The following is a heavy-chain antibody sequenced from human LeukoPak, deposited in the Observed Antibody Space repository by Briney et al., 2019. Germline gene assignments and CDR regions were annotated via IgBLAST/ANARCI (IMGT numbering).Heavy chain of an antibody. Sequence: GGSLRLSCAASGFTFSSYEMNWVRQAPGKGLEWVSYISSSGSTIYYADSVKGRFTISRDNAKNSLYLQMNSLRAEDTAVYYCARDPTILGVVMDVWGKGTTVTVSS. CDR1: GFTFSSYE. CDR2: ISSSGSTI. J-gene: IGHJ6*04. V-gene: IGHV3-48*03. CDR3: ARDPTILGVVMDV. D-gene: IGHD3-3*01.